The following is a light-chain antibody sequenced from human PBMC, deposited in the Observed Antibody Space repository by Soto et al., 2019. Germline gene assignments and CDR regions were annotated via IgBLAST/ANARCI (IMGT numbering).Light chain of an antibody. CDR1: QSVSSN. Sequence: EIVMTQSPATLSVAPGERATLSCRASQSVSSNLAWYQQKPGQAPRLLIYGASTRATGIPARFSGSVAGTEVTLTISSLQSEDFAVYYCQQYNNWVPITFGQGTRLEIK. V-gene: IGKV3-15*01. J-gene: IGKJ5*01. CDR3: QQYNNWVPIT. CDR2: GAS.